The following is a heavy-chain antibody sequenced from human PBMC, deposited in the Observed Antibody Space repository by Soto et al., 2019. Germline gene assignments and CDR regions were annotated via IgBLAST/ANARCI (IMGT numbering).Heavy chain of an antibody. D-gene: IGHD2-2*01. CDR1: GGYGRGGGDY. J-gene: IGHJ6*03. V-gene: IGHV4-61*08. Sequence: LPRTVVGGYGRGGGDYCIWKRQPPGKGLEWIGYIYYSGSTYYNPSLNSRVTVSVDTSKNQFSLKVTSVTAADTAVYYCARLHLYCISSICDGDYATEFLVKGTTVIVFS. CDR2: IYYSGST. CDR3: ARLHLYCISSICDGDYATEF.